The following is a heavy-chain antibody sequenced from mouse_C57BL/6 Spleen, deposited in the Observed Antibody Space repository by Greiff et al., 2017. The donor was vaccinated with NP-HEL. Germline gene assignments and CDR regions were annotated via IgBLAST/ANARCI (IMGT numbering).Heavy chain of an antibody. CDR2: IYPGDGDT. V-gene: IGHV1-80*01. CDR1: GYAFSSYW. Sequence: QVQLKQSGAELVKPGASVKISCKASGYAFSSYWMNWVKQRPGKGLEWIGQIYPGDGDTNYNGKFKGKATLTADKSSSTAYMQLSSLTSEDSAVYFCARRRGTLYAMDYWGQGTSVTVSS. CDR3: ARRRGTLYAMDY. J-gene: IGHJ4*01. D-gene: IGHD3-1*01.